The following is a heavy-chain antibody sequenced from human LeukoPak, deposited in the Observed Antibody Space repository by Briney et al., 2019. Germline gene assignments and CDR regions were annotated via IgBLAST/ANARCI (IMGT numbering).Heavy chain of an antibody. CDR1: GGSISSGGYY. CDR2: IYHSGST. Sequence: SQTLSLTCTVSGGSISSGGYYWSWIRQPPGKGLEWIGYIYHSGSTYYNPSLKSRVTISVDRSKNQFSLKLSSVTAADTAVYYCARSPYSRFDYWGQGTLVTVSS. CDR3: ARSPYSRFDY. V-gene: IGHV4-30-2*01. J-gene: IGHJ4*02. D-gene: IGHD4-11*01.